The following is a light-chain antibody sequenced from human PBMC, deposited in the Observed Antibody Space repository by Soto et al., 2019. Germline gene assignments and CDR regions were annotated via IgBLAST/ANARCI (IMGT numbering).Light chain of an antibody. V-gene: IGKV3D-20*02. Sequence: EIVLTQSPGTLSLSPGERATLSCRASQTINTIYLAWFQQKPGQSPRLLIYDISTRAAGIPARFSGSGSGTDFTLTISDVEPEDFAVYYCHQRQSWPRTFGQGTKVDIK. J-gene: IGKJ1*01. CDR2: DIS. CDR3: HQRQSWPRT. CDR1: QTINTIY.